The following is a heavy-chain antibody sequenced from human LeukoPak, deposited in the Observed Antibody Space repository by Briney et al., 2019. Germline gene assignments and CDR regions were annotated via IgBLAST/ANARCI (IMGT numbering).Heavy chain of an antibody. Sequence: PGGSLRLSCAASGFTFSSYWMSWVRQAPGKGLEWVSAISGSGGSTYYADSVKGRFTISRDNSKNTLYLQMNSLRAEDTAVYYCAKEAHGPLGYCSGGSCYSGGLDWFDPWGQGTLVTVSS. J-gene: IGHJ5*02. CDR2: ISGSGGST. CDR1: GFTFSSYW. D-gene: IGHD2-15*01. V-gene: IGHV3-23*01. CDR3: AKEAHGPLGYCSGGSCYSGGLDWFDP.